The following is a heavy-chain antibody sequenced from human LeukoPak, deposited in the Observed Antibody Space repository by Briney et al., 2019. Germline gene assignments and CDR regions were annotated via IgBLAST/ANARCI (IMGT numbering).Heavy chain of an antibody. CDR1: GGSISSYY. Sequence: SETLSLTCTVSGGSISSYYWSWIRQPPGKGLKWIGNIYYSGYTTYSPSLRSRVTISVDTSKNQFSLKLSSVTAADTAVYYCARVGYSGYDDRGSFDYWGQGTLVTVSS. D-gene: IGHD5-12*01. CDR2: IYYSGYT. J-gene: IGHJ4*02. V-gene: IGHV4-59*12. CDR3: ARVGYSGYDDRGSFDY.